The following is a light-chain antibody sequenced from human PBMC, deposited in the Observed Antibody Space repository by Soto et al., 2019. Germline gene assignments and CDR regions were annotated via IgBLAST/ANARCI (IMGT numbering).Light chain of an antibody. CDR2: DVS. CDR3: SSYTSSSTLSTYV. V-gene: IGLV2-14*03. J-gene: IGLJ1*01. CDR1: SSDVGGYNY. Sequence: QSVLTQPASVSGSPGQSITISCTGTSSDVGGYNYVSWYQHHPGKATKLMIYDVSNRPSGVSNRLSGSKSGNTASLIISGLQAEDEADYYCSSYTSSSTLSTYVFGTGTKVTVL.